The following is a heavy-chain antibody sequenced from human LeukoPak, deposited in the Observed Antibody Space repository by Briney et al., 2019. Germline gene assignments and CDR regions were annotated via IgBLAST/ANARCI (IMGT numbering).Heavy chain of an antibody. CDR3: ARQYATGWYLIDY. CDR1: GGSLSSYC. D-gene: IGHD6-19*01. V-gene: IGHV4-59*08. J-gene: IGHJ4*02. Sequence: SETLSLTCTVSGGSLSSYCWSWFRQSPGKGQEWIGYICYSGSTNYNPSLTSRVTISIDTSKNQFSLKLSSVTAADTAVYYCARQYATGWYLIDYWGQGTLVTVSS. CDR2: ICYSGST.